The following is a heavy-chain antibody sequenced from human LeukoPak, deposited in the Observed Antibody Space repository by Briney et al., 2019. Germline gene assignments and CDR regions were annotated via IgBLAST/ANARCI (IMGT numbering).Heavy chain of an antibody. D-gene: IGHD3-22*01. CDR2: ISRSGSTI. Sequence: TGGSLRLSCAGSGFTFSSYEMNWVRQAPGKGLEWVSYISRSGSTIYYADSVKGRFTISRDNAKNSLYLQMKSLRAEDTAVYYCARELVVVVNYYHYYVMDAWGQGTLVTVSS. V-gene: IGHV3-48*03. CDR3: ARELVVVVNYYHYYVMDA. CDR1: GFTFSSYE. J-gene: IGHJ6*02.